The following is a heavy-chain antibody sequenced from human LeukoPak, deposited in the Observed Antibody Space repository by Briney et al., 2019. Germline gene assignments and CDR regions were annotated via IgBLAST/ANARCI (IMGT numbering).Heavy chain of an antibody. Sequence: GGSRRLSCAASGVTVSSNYMNWVRQAPGKGLKWVSVIYSGGSTGYADSVKGRFTISRDNSKNTLYLQMNRLRAEDTAVYYCARAALWFGEGPAFDYWGQGTLVTVSS. D-gene: IGHD3-10*01. CDR3: ARAALWFGEGPAFDY. J-gene: IGHJ4*02. CDR2: IYSGGST. V-gene: IGHV3-53*01. CDR1: GVTVSSNY.